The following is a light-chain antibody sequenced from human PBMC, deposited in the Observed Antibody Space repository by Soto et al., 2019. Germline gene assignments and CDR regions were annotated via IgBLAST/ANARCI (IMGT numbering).Light chain of an antibody. J-gene: IGKJ2*01. CDR3: QQYNNWPYT. Sequence: EIVMTQSPATLSVSPGEGATLSCRASQSVNTNLAWYQQKPGQAPRLLIYAASTMTTNIPGRFSGSGSGTEFTLTISSLQSEDFAVYYCQQYNNWPYTFGQGTKLEIK. V-gene: IGKV3-15*01. CDR1: QSVNTN. CDR2: AAS.